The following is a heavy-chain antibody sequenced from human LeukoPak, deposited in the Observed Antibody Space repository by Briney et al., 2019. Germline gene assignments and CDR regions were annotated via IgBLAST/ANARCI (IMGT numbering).Heavy chain of an antibody. J-gene: IGHJ6*02. CDR3: WTGTTGTAAGVIFYYYYGMDV. Sequence: GGSLRLSCAASGFTFSNAWTSWVRQAPGKGLEWVGRIKSKTDGGTTDYAAPVKGRFTISRDDSKNTLYLQMNSLKTEDTAVYYCWTGTTGTAAGVIFYYYYGMDVWGQGTTVTVSS. D-gene: IGHD1-1*01. V-gene: IGHV3-15*01. CDR1: GFTFSNAW. CDR2: IKSKTDGGTT.